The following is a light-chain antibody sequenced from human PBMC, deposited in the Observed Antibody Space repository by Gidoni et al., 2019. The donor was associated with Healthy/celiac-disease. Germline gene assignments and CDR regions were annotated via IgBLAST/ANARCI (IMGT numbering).Light chain of an antibody. Sequence: PGQSITISCTGTSSNVGGYNYVSWYQQHPGKAPKLMIYEVSNRPSGVSNRFSGSKSGNTASLTISGLQAEDEADYYCSSYTSSSTLGVFGGGTKLTVL. CDR1: SSNVGGYNY. CDR3: SSYTSSSTLGV. J-gene: IGLJ3*02. CDR2: EVS. V-gene: IGLV2-14*01.